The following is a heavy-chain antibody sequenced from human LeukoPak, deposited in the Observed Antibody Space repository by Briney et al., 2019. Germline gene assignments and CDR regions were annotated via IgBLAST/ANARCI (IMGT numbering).Heavy chain of an antibody. V-gene: IGHV3-11*01. CDR3: ARSAVGATLH. CDR1: GFTFSEYY. J-gene: IGHJ4*02. Sequence: GGPLSLSCAAPGFTFSEYYMSWIRQAPGKGLERVSHISSSGNTRYNADPAKGRFTISRDNAKNSLYLQMNSLRADDAAVYYCARSAVGATLHWGQGTLVTVSS. CDR2: ISSSGNTR. D-gene: IGHD1-26*01.